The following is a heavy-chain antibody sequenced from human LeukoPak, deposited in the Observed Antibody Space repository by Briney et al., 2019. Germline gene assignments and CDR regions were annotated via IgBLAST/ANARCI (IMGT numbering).Heavy chain of an antibody. J-gene: IGHJ4*02. D-gene: IGHD3-22*01. CDR1: GITLSNYG. CDR2: IGGSGGRT. Sequence: PGGSLRLSCAVSGITLSNYGMSWVRQAPGKGLEWVAGIGGSGGRTNYADSAKGRFTISRDNPKNTLYLQMNSLRAEDTAVYFCAKRGVVIRVILVGFHKEAYYFDSWGQGALVIVSS. V-gene: IGHV3-23*01. CDR3: AKRGVVIRVILVGFHKEAYYFDS.